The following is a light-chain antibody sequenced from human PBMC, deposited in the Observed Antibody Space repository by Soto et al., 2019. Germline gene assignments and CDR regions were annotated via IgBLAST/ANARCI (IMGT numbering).Light chain of an antibody. V-gene: IGKV3-15*01. J-gene: IGKJ1*01. CDR1: QSVSRK. CDR2: DAS. CDR3: QQYNNWPPS. Sequence: EIVMTQSPATLSVSPGERATLSCRASQSVSRKLAWYQQKPGQAPRLLIYDASTRATGIPARFSGSGSGTEFTLTISSLQSEDFAVYYRQQYNNWPPSFGQGTKVEIK.